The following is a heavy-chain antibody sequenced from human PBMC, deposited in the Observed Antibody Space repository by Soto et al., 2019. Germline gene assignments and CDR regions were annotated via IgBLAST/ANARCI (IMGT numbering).Heavy chain of an antibody. CDR1: GFTFSSYA. CDR3: AKGGDYGSGLFDP. V-gene: IGHV3-23*01. CDR2: ISGSGGST. J-gene: IGHJ5*02. Sequence: EVHLLESGGGLVQPGGSLRLSCAASGFTFSSYAMSWVRQAPGKGLEWVSAISGSGGSTYYADSVKGRFTISRDNYKTTLYLQMNSLRAEDTAVYYCAKGGDYGSGLFDPWGQGTLVTVSS. D-gene: IGHD3-10*01.